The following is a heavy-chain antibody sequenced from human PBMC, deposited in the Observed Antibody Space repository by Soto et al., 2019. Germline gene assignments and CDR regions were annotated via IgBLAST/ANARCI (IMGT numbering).Heavy chain of an antibody. Sequence: ESGGGLVKPGGSLRLSCAASGFTFSDYYMSWIRQAPGKGLEWVSYISSSGSTIYYADSVKGRFTISRDNAKNSLYLQMNSLRAEDTAVYYCARDLFPYYDSSGYGTFDYWGQGTLVTVSS. CDR1: GFTFSDYY. V-gene: IGHV3-11*01. CDR2: ISSSGSTI. D-gene: IGHD3-22*01. CDR3: ARDLFPYYDSSGYGTFDY. J-gene: IGHJ4*02.